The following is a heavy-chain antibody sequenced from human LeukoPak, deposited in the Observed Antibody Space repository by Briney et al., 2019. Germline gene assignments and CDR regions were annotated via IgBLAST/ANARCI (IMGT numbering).Heavy chain of an antibody. D-gene: IGHD1-26*01. CDR2: ISSSSSYI. V-gene: IGHV3-21*01. CDR1: XFXXXSXX. Sequence: CAAXXFXXXSXXMNWVXQXPXXXXXXXXSISSSSSYIYYADSVKGRFTISRDNAKNSLYLQMNSLRAEDTAVYYCARAGRGSYYGFDYWGQGTLVTVSS. CDR3: ARAGRGSYYGFDY. J-gene: IGHJ4*02.